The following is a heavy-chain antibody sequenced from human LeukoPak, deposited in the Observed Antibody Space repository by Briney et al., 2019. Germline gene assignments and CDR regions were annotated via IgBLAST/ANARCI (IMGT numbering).Heavy chain of an antibody. J-gene: IGHJ4*02. CDR3: ARSNYYDSSGYYYAGYYFDC. Sequence: GGSLRLSCAASGFTFSSYSMNWVRQAPGKGLEWVSSISSSSSYIYYADSVKGRFTISRDNAKNSLYLQMNSLRAEDTAVYYCARSNYYDSSGYYYAGYYFDCWGQGTLVTVSS. CDR2: ISSSSSYI. CDR1: GFTFSSYS. V-gene: IGHV3-21*01. D-gene: IGHD3-22*01.